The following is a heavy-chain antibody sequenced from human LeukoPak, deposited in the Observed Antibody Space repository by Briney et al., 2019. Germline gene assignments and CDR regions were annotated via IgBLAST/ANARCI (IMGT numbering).Heavy chain of an antibody. CDR2: FSGSGGST. V-gene: IGHV3-23*01. CDR3: ASGGDSETSNWFDP. Sequence: GGSLRLSCAASGFTFSSYAMSWVRQAPGKGLEWVSAFSGSGGSTYYADSVKGRFTISRDNSKNSLYLQMNSLRAEDTAMYYCASGGDSETSNWFDPWGQGTLVTVSS. D-gene: IGHD3-16*01. J-gene: IGHJ5*02. CDR1: GFTFSSYA.